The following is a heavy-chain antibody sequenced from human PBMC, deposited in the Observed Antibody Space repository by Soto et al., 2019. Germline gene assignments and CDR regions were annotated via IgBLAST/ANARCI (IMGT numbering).Heavy chain of an antibody. V-gene: IGHV4-59*01. CDR3: ARGEDAFFYYGLDV. CDR2: IYDTGISGYTPST. Sequence: SETVSLTCIVSGGSISSYKWSWIRRPPGKGLEWIAYIYDTGISGYTPSTSYNPSLKSRVTMSVDTSKSQFSLKLTSVTAADTAVYYCARGEDAFFYYGLDVWGQGLTVTVSS. CDR1: GGSISSYK. J-gene: IGHJ6*02.